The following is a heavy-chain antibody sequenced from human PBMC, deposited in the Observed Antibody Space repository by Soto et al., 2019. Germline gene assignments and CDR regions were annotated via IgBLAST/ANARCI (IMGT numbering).Heavy chain of an antibody. V-gene: IGHV4-31*03. CDR3: ARGSTYYYDSSGYYYRGRRNGMDV. CDR2: IYYSGST. J-gene: IGHJ6*02. D-gene: IGHD3-22*01. CDR1: GGSISSGGYY. Sequence: SETLSLTCTVSGGSISSGGYYWSWIRQHPGKGLEWIGYIYYSGSTYYNPSLKSRVTISVDTSKNQFSLKLSSVTAADTAVYYCARGSTYYYDSSGYYYRGRRNGMDVWGQGTTVTVSS.